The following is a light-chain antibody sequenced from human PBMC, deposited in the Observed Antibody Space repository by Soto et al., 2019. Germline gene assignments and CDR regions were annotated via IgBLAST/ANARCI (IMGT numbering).Light chain of an antibody. Sequence: QSVLTQPASVSGSPGQSITISCSGTRGDIGAYNYVSWFQQSPGKAPKLIIYEVTNRPSGVSNRFSGSKSGNTASLTISGLQAEDEADYYCGSLTTTTSLVFGGGTKLTVL. CDR2: EVT. CDR1: RGDIGAYNY. V-gene: IGLV2-14*01. J-gene: IGLJ2*01. CDR3: GSLTTTTSLV.